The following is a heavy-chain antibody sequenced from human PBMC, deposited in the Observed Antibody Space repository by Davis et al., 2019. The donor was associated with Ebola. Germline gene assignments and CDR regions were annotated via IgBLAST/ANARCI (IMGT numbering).Heavy chain of an antibody. CDR3: ARGPSTGNSFTY. V-gene: IGHV3-48*01. Sequence: GGSLRLSCAASGFTFSTYSMNWVRQAPGKGLEWVSYISSTSSIIYYAESVKGRFTISRDNAKNSLYLQMNSLRAEDTAVYYCARGPSTGNSFTYWGQGTLVTVSS. CDR2: ISSTSSII. D-gene: IGHD6-13*01. J-gene: IGHJ4*02. CDR1: GFTFSTYS.